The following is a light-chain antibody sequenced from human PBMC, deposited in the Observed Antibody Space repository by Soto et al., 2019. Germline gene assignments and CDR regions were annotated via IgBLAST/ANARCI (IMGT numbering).Light chain of an antibody. V-gene: IGKV3-11*01. J-gene: IGKJ5*01. CDR2: DAS. CDR3: QQRSNWPREIT. CDR1: QTVSSY. Sequence: EIVLTQSPVTLSLSPGERATLSCRASQTVSSYLAWYQQKPGQAPRLLIYDASNRATGIPARFSGSGSGTDFTPTISSLEPEDFAVYYCQQRSNWPREITFGQGTRL.